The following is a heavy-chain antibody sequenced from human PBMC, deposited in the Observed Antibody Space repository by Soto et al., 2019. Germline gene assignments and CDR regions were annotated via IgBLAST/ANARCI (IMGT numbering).Heavy chain of an antibody. CDR1: GFTFSSYG. CDR3: AKDSSGWYVGFDY. Sequence: QVQLVESGGGVVQPGRSLRLSCAASGFTFSSYGMHWVRQAPGKGLEWVAVISYDGSNKYYADSVKGRFTISRDNSKNTLYLQMNSLRAEDTAVYYCAKDSSGWYVGFDYWGQGTLVTVSS. D-gene: IGHD6-19*01. CDR2: ISYDGSNK. V-gene: IGHV3-30*18. J-gene: IGHJ4*02.